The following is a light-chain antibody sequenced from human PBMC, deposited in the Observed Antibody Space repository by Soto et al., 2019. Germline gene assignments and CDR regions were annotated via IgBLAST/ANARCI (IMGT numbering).Light chain of an antibody. Sequence: QSALTQPRSVSGSPGQSVTISCTGTNSDVGGYNYVSWYQQYPGKAPKLMISGVSERPSGVPDRFSGSKSGNTASLTISGLQAEDEADYYCCSYAGSYTVFGGGTKLTVL. CDR1: NSDVGGYNY. CDR2: GVS. CDR3: CSYAGSYTV. J-gene: IGLJ2*01. V-gene: IGLV2-11*01.